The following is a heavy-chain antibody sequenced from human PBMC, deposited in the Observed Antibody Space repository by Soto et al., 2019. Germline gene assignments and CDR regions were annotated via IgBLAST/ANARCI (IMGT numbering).Heavy chain of an antibody. CDR3: ARETVLGVAAAGSFDS. CDR1: GFTFSNYP. CDR2: ISYDGTRK. Sequence: QVQLVESGGGVVQPGKSLRLSCAASGFTFSNYPMNWVRQAPGKGLEWVSVISYDGTRKYYADSVRGRFTISRDNSKNTLYLQMTSLRPQDTAVYYCARETVLGVAAAGSFDSWAREPGSPSPQ. V-gene: IGHV3-30*04. D-gene: IGHD6-13*01. J-gene: IGHJ4*02.